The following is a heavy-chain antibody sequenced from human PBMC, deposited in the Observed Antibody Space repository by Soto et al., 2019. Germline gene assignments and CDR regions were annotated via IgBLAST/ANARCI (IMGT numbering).Heavy chain of an antibody. CDR3: ARDNGDFWSGYQNWFDP. CDR1: GGTFSSYA. CDR2: IIPIFGTA. V-gene: IGHV1-69*06. J-gene: IGHJ5*02. D-gene: IGHD3-3*01. Sequence: SVKVSCKASGGTFSSYAISWVRQAPGQGLEWMGGIIPIFGTANYAQKFQGRVTITADKSTSTAYMELSSLRSEDTAVYYCARDNGDFWSGYQNWFDPWGQGTLVTVSS.